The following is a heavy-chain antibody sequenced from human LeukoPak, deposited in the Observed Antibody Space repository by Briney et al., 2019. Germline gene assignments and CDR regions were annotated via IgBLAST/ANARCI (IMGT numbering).Heavy chain of an antibody. CDR1: GFTFSSYE. D-gene: IGHD3-22*01. CDR3: ARGLRYYDSSGYPEYFQH. CDR2: ISSSGSTI. Sequence: GGSLRLSCEASGFTFSSYEMNWVRQAPGKGLEWVSYISSSGSTIYYADSVKGRFTISRDNAKNSLYLQMNSLRAEDTAVYYCARGLRYYDSSGYPEYFQHWGQGTLVTVSS. J-gene: IGHJ1*01. V-gene: IGHV3-48*03.